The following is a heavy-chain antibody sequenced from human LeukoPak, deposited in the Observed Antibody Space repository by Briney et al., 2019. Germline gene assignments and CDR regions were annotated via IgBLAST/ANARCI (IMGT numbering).Heavy chain of an antibody. J-gene: IGHJ4*02. CDR2: IYYSEST. CDR3: ASWTTRRDGYNYDYFDY. V-gene: IGHV4-61*01. Sequence: PSETLSLTCTVSGGSISSGSYYWSWIRQPPGKGLEWIGYIYYSESTNYNPSLKSRVTISVDTSKNQFSLKLSSVTAADTAVYYCASWTTRRDGYNYDYFDYWGQGTLVTVSS. CDR1: GGSISSGSYY. D-gene: IGHD5-24*01.